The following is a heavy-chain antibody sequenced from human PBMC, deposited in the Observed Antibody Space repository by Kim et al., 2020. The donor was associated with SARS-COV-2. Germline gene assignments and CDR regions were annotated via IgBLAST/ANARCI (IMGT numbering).Heavy chain of an antibody. D-gene: IGHD6-13*01. CDR1: GFTFRNYG. V-gene: IGHV3-23*01. J-gene: IGHJ6*02. CDR2: ISNTGDST. CDR3: AKEAAATYYTMDV. Sequence: GGSLRLSCAASGFTFRNYGMGWVRQAPGKGLEWVSAISNTGDSTYYADSVTGRFTISRDNSKSTLYLQMNSLRADDTAVYYCAKEAAATYYTMDVWGQGTRVTVSS.